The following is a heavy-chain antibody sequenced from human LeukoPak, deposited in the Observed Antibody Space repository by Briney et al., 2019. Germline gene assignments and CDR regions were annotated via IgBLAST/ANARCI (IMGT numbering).Heavy chain of an antibody. J-gene: IGHJ4*02. Sequence: ASVKVSCKASGYTFTGYYMHWVRQAPGQGLEWMGWINPNSGGTNYAQKFQGRVTMTRDTSISTAYMELSRLRSDDTAVYYCVRAGYSSGWWYFDYWGQGTLVTVSS. D-gene: IGHD6-19*01. V-gene: IGHV1-2*02. CDR3: VRAGYSSGWWYFDY. CDR2: INPNSGGT. CDR1: GYTFTGYY.